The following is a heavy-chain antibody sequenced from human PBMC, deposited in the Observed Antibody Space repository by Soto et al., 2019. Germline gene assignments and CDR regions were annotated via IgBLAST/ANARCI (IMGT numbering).Heavy chain of an antibody. V-gene: IGHV3-33*01. CDR3: ARDRTITFGGGIVRRLGTSYFDY. J-gene: IGHJ4*02. D-gene: IGHD3-16*02. CDR2: IWYDGSNK. CDR1: GFTFSSYG. Sequence: GGSLRLSCAASGFTFSSYGMHWVRQAPGKGLEWVAVIWYDGSNKYYADSVKGRFTISRDNSKNTLYLQMNSLRAEDTAVYYCARDRTITFGGGIVRRLGTSYFDYWGQGTLVTVSS.